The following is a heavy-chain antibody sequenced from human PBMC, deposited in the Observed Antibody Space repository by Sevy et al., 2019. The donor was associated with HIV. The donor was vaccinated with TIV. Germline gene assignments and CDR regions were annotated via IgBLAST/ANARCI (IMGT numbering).Heavy chain of an antibody. Sequence: GGCLRLSCAASGFKFSDYWMSWVRQSPGKGLEWVVTIKQDESEKYYVESVKGRFAISRDNGKNSVSLQMNGLRVEDTALYYCAREVGGFNWRPYYFDSWGQGTLVTVSS. D-gene: IGHD3-3*01. CDR1: GFKFSDYW. V-gene: IGHV3-7*01. CDR2: IKQDESEK. J-gene: IGHJ4*02. CDR3: AREVGGFNWRPYYFDS.